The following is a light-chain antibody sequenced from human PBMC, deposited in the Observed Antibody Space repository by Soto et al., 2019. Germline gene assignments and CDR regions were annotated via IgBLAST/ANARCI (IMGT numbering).Light chain of an antibody. J-gene: IGKJ1*01. CDR3: QQYVTSSPRT. Sequence: EFGLPQSQGPFSFSPGERPPPSCRARHTISSSYLAWYQQKPGQAPRLLMYGISRRATGIPDRFSGSGSGTDFTLTITRLEPEDFAVYYCQQYVTSSPRTFGQGTKVDIK. V-gene: IGKV3-20*01. CDR2: GIS. CDR1: HTISSSY.